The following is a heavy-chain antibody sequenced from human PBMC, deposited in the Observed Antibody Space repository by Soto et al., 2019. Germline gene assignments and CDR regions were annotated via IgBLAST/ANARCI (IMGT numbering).Heavy chain of an antibody. CDR1: GYTFTSYG. Sequence: ASVKVSCKASGYTFTSYGISWVRQAPGQGLEWMGWISAYNGNTNYAQKLQGRATMTTDTSTSTAYMELRSLRSDDTAVYYCARDQGYSGYHDAFDIWGQGTMVTVSS. CDR2: ISAYNGNT. D-gene: IGHD5-12*01. V-gene: IGHV1-18*01. CDR3: ARDQGYSGYHDAFDI. J-gene: IGHJ3*02.